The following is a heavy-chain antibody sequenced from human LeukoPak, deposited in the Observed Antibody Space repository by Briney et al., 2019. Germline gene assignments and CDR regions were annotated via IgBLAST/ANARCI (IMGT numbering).Heavy chain of an antibody. CDR3: ARRAGAYSHPYDY. Sequence: PGGSLRLSCAASGFTFDDYAMHWVRQPPGKGLEWVSGICWNSASIAYADSVKGRFTISRDNSKNTLYLQMNSLRAEDTAVYYCARRAGAYSHPYDYWGQGTLVTVSS. CDR1: GFTFDDYA. J-gene: IGHJ4*02. D-gene: IGHD4/OR15-4a*01. V-gene: IGHV3-9*01. CDR2: ICWNSASI.